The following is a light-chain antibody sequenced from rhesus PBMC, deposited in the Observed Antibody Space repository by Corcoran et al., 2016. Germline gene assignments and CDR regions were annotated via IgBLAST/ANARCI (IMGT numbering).Light chain of an antibody. J-gene: IGKJ3*01. CDR2: AAY. CDR1: QGISSY. V-gene: IGKV1-25*02. Sequence: DIQMTQSPSSLSASVGDRVTITCRASQGISSYLVWYQQKPGKAPNLLIYAAYTLQSGVPSRFSGSGSGTDFTLTISSLQPEDFATYYCQHYNTYPFTFGPGTKLEIK. CDR3: QHYNTYPFT.